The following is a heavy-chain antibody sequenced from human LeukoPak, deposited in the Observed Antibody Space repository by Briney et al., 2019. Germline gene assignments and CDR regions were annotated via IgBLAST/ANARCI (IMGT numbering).Heavy chain of an antibody. V-gene: IGHV5-10-1*01. CDR1: GYTFTSYW. CDR2: IDPSDSHA. CDR3: ARHDCSGGSCPLAY. D-gene: IGHD2-15*01. J-gene: IGHJ4*02. Sequence: PGVSLKISCKGSGYTFTSYWITWVRQMPGKGLEWIGRIDPSDSHASYSPSLQGHVTISADKSINTAYLQWSSLKASDTAMYYCARHDCSGGSCPLAYWGQGTLVTVPS.